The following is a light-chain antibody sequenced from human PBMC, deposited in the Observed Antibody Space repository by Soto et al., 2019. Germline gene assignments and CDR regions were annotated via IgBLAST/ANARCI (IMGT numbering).Light chain of an antibody. Sequence: EIVLTQSPGTLSLSPGERATLSCRASQSVSSSYLAWYQQKPGQAPRLLIYGASSRATGIPARFSGSGSGTEFTITISSLEAEDFAVYYCQQYGSSPLTFGQGTKVEIK. V-gene: IGKV3-20*01. CDR2: GAS. CDR3: QQYGSSPLT. J-gene: IGKJ1*01. CDR1: QSVSSSY.